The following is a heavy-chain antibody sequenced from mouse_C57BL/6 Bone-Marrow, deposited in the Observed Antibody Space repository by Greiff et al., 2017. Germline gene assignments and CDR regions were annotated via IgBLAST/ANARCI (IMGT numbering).Heavy chain of an antibody. J-gene: IGHJ4*01. CDR1: GYTFTSYC. CDR3: ARQLRLRYYAMDY. CDR2: IHPNSGST. Sequence: VQLQQPGAELVKPGASVKLSCKASGYTFTSYCMHWVKQRPGQGLEWIGMIHPNSGSTNYNEKFKSKATLTVDTSSSTAYMQLSSLTSEDSAVYDCARQLRLRYYAMDYWGQGTSLTVSS. V-gene: IGHV1-64*01. D-gene: IGHD3-2*02.